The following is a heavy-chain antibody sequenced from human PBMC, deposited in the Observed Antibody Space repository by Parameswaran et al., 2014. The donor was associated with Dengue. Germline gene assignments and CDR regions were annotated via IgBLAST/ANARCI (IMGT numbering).Heavy chain of an antibody. D-gene: IGHD5-18*01. Sequence: WVRQAPGQRLEWMGWINAGNGNTKYSQKFQGRVTITRDTSASTAYMELSSLRSEDTAVYYCARDQEVQLWLRINRYYYGMDVWGQGTTVTVSS. J-gene: IGHJ6*02. CDR2: INAGNGNT. CDR3: ARDQEVQLWLRINRYYYGMDV. V-gene: IGHV1-3*01.